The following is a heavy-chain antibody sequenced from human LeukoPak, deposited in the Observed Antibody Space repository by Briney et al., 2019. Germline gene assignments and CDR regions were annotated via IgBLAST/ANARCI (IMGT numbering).Heavy chain of an antibody. V-gene: IGHV4-59*08. CDR1: GGSISTYS. Sequence: SETLSLTCTVSGGSISTYSWTWIRQSPGKGLEWMGYTHYSGSTNHNPSLKSRLTISVDTSKNQFSLKLSSVTAADTAVYYCASLIYDSSGYYFYSWGQGTLVTVSS. J-gene: IGHJ4*02. CDR2: THYSGST. D-gene: IGHD3-22*01. CDR3: ASLIYDSSGYYFYS.